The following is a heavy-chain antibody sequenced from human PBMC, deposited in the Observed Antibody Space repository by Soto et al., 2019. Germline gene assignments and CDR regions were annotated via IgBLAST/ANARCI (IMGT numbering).Heavy chain of an antibody. CDR2: ISGSGGSR. CDR1: GFTFSSYA. CDR3: GKDMLRAARRLNAFDI. Sequence: EVQLLESGGGLVQPGGSLRLSCAASGFTFSSYAMSWVRQAPGKGLEWVSAISGSGGSRYYADSVKGRFTISRDNSKNTLYVQMNSLRAEDTAVYYCGKDMLRAARRLNAFDIWGQGTMVTVSS. V-gene: IGHV3-23*01. D-gene: IGHD6-6*01. J-gene: IGHJ3*02.